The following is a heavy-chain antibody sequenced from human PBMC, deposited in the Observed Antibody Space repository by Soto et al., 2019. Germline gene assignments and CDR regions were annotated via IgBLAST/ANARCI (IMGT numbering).Heavy chain of an antibody. Sequence: QVQLQQWGAGLLKPSETLSLGCAVYGESFSGYYWTWIRQPPGKGLEWIGEITDSGSANYKPSLARRVTISVDTSKKQFSLRLNSVTAADAAVYYCARRRRGITMVRGTYAMDVWGQGTTVTVSS. CDR1: GESFSGYY. V-gene: IGHV4-34*01. CDR3: ARRRRGITMVRGTYAMDV. J-gene: IGHJ6*02. CDR2: ITDSGSA. D-gene: IGHD3-10*01.